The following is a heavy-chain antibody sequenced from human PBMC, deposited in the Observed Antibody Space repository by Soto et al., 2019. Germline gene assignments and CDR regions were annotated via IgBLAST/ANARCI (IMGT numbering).Heavy chain of an antibody. CDR1: GGKFNSDA. CDR3: ARGHSDISGPGYLDS. D-gene: IGHD3-22*01. V-gene: IGHV1-69*06. J-gene: IGHJ4*02. CDR2: VIPIFRKA. Sequence: QVRLVQSEAEVKKAGSSVKVSCTVSGGKFNSDAVTWVRQAPGQGLEWMGGVIPIFRKANYAQKFQGRATITVDKSTSTIYMELNSLKSEDTAMYYCARGHSDISGPGYLDSGGQGTLVTV.